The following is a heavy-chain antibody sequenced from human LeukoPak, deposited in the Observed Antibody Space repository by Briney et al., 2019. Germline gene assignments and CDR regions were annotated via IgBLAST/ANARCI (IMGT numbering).Heavy chain of an antibody. D-gene: IGHD3-3*01. Sequence: PGGSLRLSCAASGFTFSSYSMNWVRQAPGKGLEWVSSISSSSSYIYYADSVKGRFTISRDNAKNSLYLQMNSLRAEDTAVYYCARVGYYDFWSGIADYYYYYYMDVWGKGTTVTVSS. CDR3: ARVGYYDFWSGIADYYYYYYMDV. J-gene: IGHJ6*03. V-gene: IGHV3-21*01. CDR1: GFTFSSYS. CDR2: ISSSSSYI.